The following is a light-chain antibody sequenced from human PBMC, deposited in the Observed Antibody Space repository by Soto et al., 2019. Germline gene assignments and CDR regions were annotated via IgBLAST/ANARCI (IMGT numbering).Light chain of an antibody. CDR3: SSYTSSSTLGV. CDR1: SSDVGGYKY. CDR2: DVS. Sequence: QSALTQPASVSGSPGQSITISCTGTSSDVGGYKYVSWYQQHPGKAPKLMIYDVSNRPSGVSNRFSGSKSGNTASLTISGLQAEDEADYYCSSYTSSSTLGVFGTGNKLTVL. V-gene: IGLV2-14*01. J-gene: IGLJ1*01.